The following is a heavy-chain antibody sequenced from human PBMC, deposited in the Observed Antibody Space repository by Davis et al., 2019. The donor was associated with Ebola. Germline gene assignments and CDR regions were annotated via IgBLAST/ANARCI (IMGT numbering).Heavy chain of an antibody. J-gene: IGHJ4*02. CDR1: GFTFTDYY. V-gene: IGHV3-69-1*01. D-gene: IGHD1-26*01. CDR3: AREGGYSGSYYFDY. Sequence: PGGSLRLSCAASGFTFTDYYMGWIRQAPGKGLEWVSTLGLSADTYYADSVKGRFTISRDNAKNSLYLQMNSLRAEDTAVYYCAREGGYSGSYYFDYWGQGTLVTVSS. CDR2: LGLSADT.